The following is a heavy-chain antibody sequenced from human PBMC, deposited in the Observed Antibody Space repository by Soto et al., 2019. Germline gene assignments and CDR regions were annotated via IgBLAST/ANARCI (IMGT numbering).Heavy chain of an antibody. CDR1: GGTFSSYA. CDR2: IIPIFGTS. Sequence: SVKVASKASGGTFSSYAISWVRQAPGQGLEWMGGIIPIFGTSNYAQKLQGRVTIPSDESASTAYMDLSSLRSEDPAVYYCASPSQDIVATITYYFHYGMDVWGQGTTVTVSS. J-gene: IGHJ6*02. D-gene: IGHD5-12*01. CDR3: ASPSQDIVATITYYFHYGMDV. V-gene: IGHV1-69*13.